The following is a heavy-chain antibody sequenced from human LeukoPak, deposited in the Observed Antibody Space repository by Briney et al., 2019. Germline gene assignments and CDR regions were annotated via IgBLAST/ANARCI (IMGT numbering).Heavy chain of an antibody. V-gene: IGHV3-23*01. Sequence: GSLRLSCAASGFTFSSYAMSWVRQAPGKGLEWVSAISGSGGSTYYAESVKGRFTISRDNSKNTLYLQMNSLRAEDTAVYYCAKGGYSYGFTSAKYFDYWGQGTLVPVSS. J-gene: IGHJ4*02. CDR1: GFTFSSYA. D-gene: IGHD5-18*01. CDR3: AKGGYSYGFTSAKYFDY. CDR2: ISGSGGST.